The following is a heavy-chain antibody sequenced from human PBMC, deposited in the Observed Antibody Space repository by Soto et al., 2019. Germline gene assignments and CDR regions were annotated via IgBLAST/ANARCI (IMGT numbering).Heavy chain of an antibody. J-gene: IGHJ2*01. D-gene: IGHD3-10*01. CDR3: ARGHYYDGSGSYYNDYWYFDL. CDR2: IYYSGST. Sequence: QVQLQESGPGLVKPSQTLSLTCTVSGGSISSGGYYWSWIRQHPGKGLEWIGYIYYSGSTYYNPSLKSRVTISVDTSKNQFSRKLSSVTAADTAVYYWARGHYYDGSGSYYNDYWYFDLWGRGTLVTVSS. V-gene: IGHV4-31*03. CDR1: GGSISSGGYY.